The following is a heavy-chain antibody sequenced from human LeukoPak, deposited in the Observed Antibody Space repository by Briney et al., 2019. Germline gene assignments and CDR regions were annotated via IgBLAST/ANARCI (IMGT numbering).Heavy chain of an antibody. V-gene: IGHV3-30*18. CDR3: AKREVRYFDY. D-gene: IGHD1-26*01. J-gene: IGHJ4*02. CDR1: GFTFSTYG. Sequence: GGSLRLSCAASGFTFSTYGMHWVRGAPGKAVEGVALISYAGCSKYYADSVKGRFTISRDNSKNTLYLQMNSLRAEDTAVYYCAKREVRYFDYWGQGTLVTVSS. CDR2: ISYAGCSK.